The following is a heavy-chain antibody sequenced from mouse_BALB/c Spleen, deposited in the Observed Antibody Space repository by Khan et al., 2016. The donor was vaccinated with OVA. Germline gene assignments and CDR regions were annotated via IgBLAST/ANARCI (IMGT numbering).Heavy chain of an antibody. CDR2: IAYSGST. Sequence: VQLQESGPGLLKPSQSLSLTCTATGYSFTSDYVWNWIRQFPGNKLEWMAYIAYSGSTTYIPSLRSRFSISLDTSTNQCFLQLKSVTTEDTAAYCCASGRIILRYPDYFGYWGQGTTLTVSS. CDR1: GYSFTSDYV. V-gene: IGHV3-2*02. J-gene: IGHJ2*01. CDR3: ASGRIILRYPDYFGY. D-gene: IGHD1-1*01.